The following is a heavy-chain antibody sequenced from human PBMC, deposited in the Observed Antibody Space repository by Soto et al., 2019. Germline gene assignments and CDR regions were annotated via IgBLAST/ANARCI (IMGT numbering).Heavy chain of an antibody. CDR1: GFTFSSYS. CDR3: ARNYGSGSYYNPYYYYYGMDV. D-gene: IGHD3-10*01. V-gene: IGHV3-21*01. J-gene: IGHJ6*02. Sequence: PGGSLRLSCAASGFTFSSYSMNWVRQAPGKGLEWVSSISSSSSYIYYADSVKGRFTISRDNAKNSLYLQMNSLRAEDTAVYYCARNYGSGSYYNPYYYYYGMDVWGQGTTVTVSS. CDR2: ISSSSSYI.